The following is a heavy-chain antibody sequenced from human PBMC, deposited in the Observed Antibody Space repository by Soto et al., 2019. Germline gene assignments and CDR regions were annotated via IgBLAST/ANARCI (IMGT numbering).Heavy chain of an antibody. D-gene: IGHD2-2*01. CDR2: INHSGST. CDR1: GGSFSGYY. CDR3: ARGRGSIR. Sequence: SETLSLTCAVYGGSFSGYYWSWIRQPPGKGLEWIGEINHSGSTNYNPSLKSRVTISVDTSKNQFSLKLSSVTAADTAVYYCARGRGSIRWGQGTLVTVSS. J-gene: IGHJ4*02. V-gene: IGHV4-34*01.